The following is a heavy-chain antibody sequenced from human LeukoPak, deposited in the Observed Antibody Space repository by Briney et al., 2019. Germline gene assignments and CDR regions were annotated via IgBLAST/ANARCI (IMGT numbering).Heavy chain of an antibody. CDR1: GGTFSSYA. V-gene: IGHV1-69*13. D-gene: IGHD3-22*01. Sequence: ASVKVSCKASGGTFSSYAISWVRQAPGQGLEWMGGIIPIFGTANYAQKFQGRVTITADESTSTAYMELGSLRSEDTAVYYCARSEYYDRSGYLTLYFDYWGQGTLVTVSS. CDR3: ARSEYYDRSGYLTLYFDY. CDR2: IIPIFGTA. J-gene: IGHJ4*02.